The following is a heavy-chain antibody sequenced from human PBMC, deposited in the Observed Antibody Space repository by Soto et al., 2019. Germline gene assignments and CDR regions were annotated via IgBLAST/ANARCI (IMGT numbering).Heavy chain of an antibody. CDR2: INPSGGSK. Sequence: QVQLVQSGAEVKKPGASVKVSCKASGYSFIGYYMHWVRQAPGQGLEWIGMINPSGGSKNYAQKFQVRVSMTRDTSTTTLYMELSSLRSEDTAVYYCARDVEHGASKFFLSYGMDVWGQGTTVTVSS. D-gene: IGHD3-10*01. CDR1: GYSFIGYY. V-gene: IGHV1-46*01. J-gene: IGHJ6*02. CDR3: ARDVEHGASKFFLSYGMDV.